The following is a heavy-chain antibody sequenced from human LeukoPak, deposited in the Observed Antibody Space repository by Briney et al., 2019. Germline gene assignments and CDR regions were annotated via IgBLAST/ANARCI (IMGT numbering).Heavy chain of an antibody. CDR1: GFTFSSFW. Sequence: KSGGSLRLSCAASGFTFSSFWMPWVRQAPGKGLVWVSRISADGSSTIYADPVKGRFIISRDNAENTVYLQMNSLRVEDTAVYYCARYGYDSGRGFDPWGQGILVTVST. J-gene: IGHJ5*02. CDR3: ARYGYDSGRGFDP. CDR2: ISADGSST. V-gene: IGHV3-74*01. D-gene: IGHD3-10*01.